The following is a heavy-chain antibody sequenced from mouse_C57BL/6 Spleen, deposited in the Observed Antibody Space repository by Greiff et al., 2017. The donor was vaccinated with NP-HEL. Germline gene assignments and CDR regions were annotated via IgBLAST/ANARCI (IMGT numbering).Heavy chain of an antibody. V-gene: IGHV5-9-1*02. Sequence: EVKVVESGEGLVKPGGSLKLSCAASGFTFSSYAMSWVRQTPEKRLEWVAYISSGGDYIYYADTVKGRFTISRDNARNTLYLQMSSLKSEDTAMYYCTRVARYFDVWGTGTTVTVSS. CDR3: TRVARYFDV. CDR1: GFTFSSYA. D-gene: IGHD1-1*01. J-gene: IGHJ1*03. CDR2: ISSGGDYI.